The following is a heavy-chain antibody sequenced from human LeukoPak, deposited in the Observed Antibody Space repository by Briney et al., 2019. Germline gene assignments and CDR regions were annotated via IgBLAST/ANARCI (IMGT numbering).Heavy chain of an antibody. CDR1: GYTFTSYY. CDR3: ARGTTDAY. J-gene: IGHJ4*02. V-gene: IGHV1-46*01. CDR2: INPSGGST. D-gene: IGHD1-1*01. Sequence: ASVKVSCKASGYTFTSYYIDWVRQAPGQGLEWAGVINPSGGSTRYAQKFQGRVTMTGDPSTRTVYMELSSLTSDDTAVYCCARGTTDAYWGQGTPVTVSS.